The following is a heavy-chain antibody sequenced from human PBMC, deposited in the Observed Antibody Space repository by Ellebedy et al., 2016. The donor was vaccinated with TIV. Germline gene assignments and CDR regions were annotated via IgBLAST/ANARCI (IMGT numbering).Heavy chain of an antibody. CDR1: GFTFSSYA. J-gene: IGHJ4*02. V-gene: IGHV3-23*01. CDR2: ISGSGGST. CDR3: ARDGALREVVPVYYFDY. D-gene: IGHD2-2*01. Sequence: PGGSLRLSCAASGFTFSSYAMSWVRQAPGKGLEWVSVISGSGGSTYYADSVKGRFTISRDNSKNTLYLQMNSLRAGDTAVYYCARDGALREVVPVYYFDYWGQGTLVTVSS.